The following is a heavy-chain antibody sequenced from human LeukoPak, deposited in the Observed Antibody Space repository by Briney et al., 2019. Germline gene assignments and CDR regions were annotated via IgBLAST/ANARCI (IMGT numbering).Heavy chain of an antibody. Sequence: WGSLSLSCAASGFTVSSNYMSWVRQAPGKGLEWVSLIYSGGSTYYTDSVKCRFTISRDNSKNTLYLQMNSLRAEDTAVYYCARGPPETLRITFDFWGEGTLESASS. J-gene: IGHJ4*02. CDR1: GFTVSSNY. V-gene: IGHV3-66*01. D-gene: IGHD5-24*01. CDR3: ARGPPETLRITFDF. CDR2: IYSGGST.